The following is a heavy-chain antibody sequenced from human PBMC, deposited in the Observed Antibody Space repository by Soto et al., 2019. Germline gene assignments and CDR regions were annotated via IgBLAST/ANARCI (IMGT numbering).Heavy chain of an antibody. D-gene: IGHD6-13*01. CDR2: IYHSGST. J-gene: IGHJ4*02. Sequence: SETLSLTFAVSGGSISSSNWWSWVRQPPGKGLEWIGEIYHSGSTNYNPSLKSRVTISVDKSKNQFSLKLSSVTAADTAVYYCARARIGQLVRRYYFDYWGQGTLVTVSS. CDR3: ARARIGQLVRRYYFDY. V-gene: IGHV4-4*02. CDR1: GGSISSSNW.